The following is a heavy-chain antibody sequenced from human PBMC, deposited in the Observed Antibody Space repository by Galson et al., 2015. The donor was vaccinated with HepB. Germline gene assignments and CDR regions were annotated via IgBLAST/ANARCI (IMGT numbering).Heavy chain of an antibody. CDR3: AKDSKGNWNYNYFDH. Sequence: SVKVSCKASGYTFTSYYMHWVRQAPGQGLEWMGIINPNGGSTRYSQNFQGRLTMTRDTSTSTVYMELSSLRSEDTAVYYCAKDSKGNWNYNYFDHWGQGTLVTVSS. J-gene: IGHJ4*02. D-gene: IGHD1-7*01. CDR1: GYTFTSYY. V-gene: IGHV1-46*01. CDR2: INPNGGST.